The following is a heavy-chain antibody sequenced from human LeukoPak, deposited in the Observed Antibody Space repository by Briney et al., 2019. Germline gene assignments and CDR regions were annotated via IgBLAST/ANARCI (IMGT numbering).Heavy chain of an antibody. CDR1: GFTFSSYA. CDR3: AKESSGSYYLTSDYFDY. V-gene: IGHV3-23*01. J-gene: IGHJ4*02. Sequence: PGGSLRLSCAASGFTFSSYAMSWVRQAPGKGLEWVSAISGSGGSTYYADSVKGRFTISRDNSKNTLYLQMNSLRAEDTAVYYCAKESSGSYYLTSDYFDYWGQGTLVTVSS. CDR2: ISGSGGST. D-gene: IGHD1-26*01.